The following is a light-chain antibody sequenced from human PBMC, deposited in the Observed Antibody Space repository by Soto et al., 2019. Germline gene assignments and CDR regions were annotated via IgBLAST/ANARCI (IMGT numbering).Light chain of an antibody. V-gene: IGLV2-14*01. CDR3: NSWTRGSTYI. Sequence: QSALTQPDSVSGSPGQSITISCTGTSSDVGAYNYVTWHQQHPGKVPKLIIYEVSNRPSGVSDRFSGSKSGNTASLTISGLQAEDEADYYCNSWTRGSTYIFATGTKLPVL. J-gene: IGLJ1*01. CDR1: SSDVGAYNY. CDR2: EVS.